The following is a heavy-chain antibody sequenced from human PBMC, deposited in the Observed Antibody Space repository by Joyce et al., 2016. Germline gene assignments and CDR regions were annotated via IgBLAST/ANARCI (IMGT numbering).Heavy chain of an antibody. CDR1: GHIFSNHL. CDR3: ATDCTYGVCRDAFDI. Sequence: QVQLVQSGADVKKPEASLKVSCKVSGHIFSNHLFHWVRQAPGKGLEWLGCFNPSGGTTTYSQKFQGRVTMTLDLSTSAVYLELSSLTFEDTAVYYCATDCTYGVCRDAFDIWGQGTMVTVSS. D-gene: IGHD2-8*01. CDR2: FNPSGGTT. V-gene: IGHV1-46*01. J-gene: IGHJ3*02.